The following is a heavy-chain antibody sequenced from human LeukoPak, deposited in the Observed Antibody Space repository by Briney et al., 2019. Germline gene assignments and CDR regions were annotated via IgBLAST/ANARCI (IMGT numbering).Heavy chain of an antibody. V-gene: IGHV1-18*01. Sequence: ASVKVSCKASGYTFTTYGISWVRQAPGQGLEWMGWISGYNGDTNYAQNFQGRVTMTTDTSTSTAYMGLRSLRSDDTAVYYWARNRVTMTTVRYFAPWGQGTRVTVSS. CDR3: ARNRVTMTTVRYFAP. J-gene: IGHJ5*02. CDR1: GYTFTTYG. CDR2: ISGYNGDT. D-gene: IGHD4-17*01.